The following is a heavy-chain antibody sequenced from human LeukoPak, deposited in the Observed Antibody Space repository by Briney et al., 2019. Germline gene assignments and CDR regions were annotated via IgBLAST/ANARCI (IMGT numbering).Heavy chain of an antibody. V-gene: IGHV1-69*05. Sequence: SVKVPCKASGGTFSSYAISWVRQAPGQGLEWMGRIIPIFGTANYAQKFQGRVTITTDESTSTAYMELSSLRSEDTAVYYCAREIVATMGGNWFDPWGQGTLVTVSS. CDR2: IIPIFGTA. J-gene: IGHJ5*02. CDR3: AREIVATMGGNWFDP. D-gene: IGHD5-12*01. CDR1: GGTFSSYA.